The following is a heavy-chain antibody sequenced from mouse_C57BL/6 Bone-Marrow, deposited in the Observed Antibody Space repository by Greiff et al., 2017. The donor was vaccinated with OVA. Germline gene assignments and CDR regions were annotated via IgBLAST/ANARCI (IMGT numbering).Heavy chain of an antibody. Sequence: QVQLQQSGAELAKPGASVKLSCKASGYTFTSYWMHWVKQRPGQGLEWIGYINPSSGYTKYNQKFKDKATLTADKSSITAYMQLSSLTYEDSAVYYCAVFRFMDYWGQGTSVTVSS. CDR3: AVFRFMDY. CDR1: GYTFTSYW. V-gene: IGHV1-7*01. CDR2: INPSSGYT. J-gene: IGHJ4*01.